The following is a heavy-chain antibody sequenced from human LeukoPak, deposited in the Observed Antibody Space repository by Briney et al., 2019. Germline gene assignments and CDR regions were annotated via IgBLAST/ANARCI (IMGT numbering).Heavy chain of an antibody. J-gene: IGHJ3*02. CDR2: IRGGGGST. CDR3: GRDPNGNYIGAFEM. Sequence: GGSLRLSWAASGFTFSRYAKSWVRQAPGKGLELVSTIRGGGGSTYYADSVKGRFTISRDNSKNTLYLEMNSLRGEDTAVYYCGRDPNGNYIGAFEMWGPGTKVTVSS. V-gene: IGHV3-23*01. D-gene: IGHD1-7*01. CDR1: GFTFSRYA.